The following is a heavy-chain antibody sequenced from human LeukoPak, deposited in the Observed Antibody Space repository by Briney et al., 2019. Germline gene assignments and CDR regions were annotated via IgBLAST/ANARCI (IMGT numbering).Heavy chain of an antibody. CDR2: ISYDGSNK. CDR3: ANPAASIAQAADY. CDR1: GFTFSSYG. J-gene: IGHJ4*02. Sequence: GRSLRLSCAASGFTFSSYGMHWVRQAPGKGLEWVAVISYDGSNKYYADSVKGRFTISRDNSKNTLYLQMNSLRAEDTAVYYCANPAASIAQAADYWGQGTLVTVSS. D-gene: IGHD2-2*01. V-gene: IGHV3-30*18.